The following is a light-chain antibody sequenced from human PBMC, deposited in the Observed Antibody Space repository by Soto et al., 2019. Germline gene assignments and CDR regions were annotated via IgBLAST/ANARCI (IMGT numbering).Light chain of an antibody. CDR3: QQYNSSPYT. Sequence: DIQMTQSPSTLSASVGDRVTITCRASQSISIWLAWYQQKPGKAPKLLIYKASSLESGVPSRFSGSGSGTEFTLTISSLQPDDFATYYCQQYNSSPYTFGQGTKLEIK. V-gene: IGKV1-5*03. J-gene: IGKJ2*01. CDR1: QSISIW. CDR2: KAS.